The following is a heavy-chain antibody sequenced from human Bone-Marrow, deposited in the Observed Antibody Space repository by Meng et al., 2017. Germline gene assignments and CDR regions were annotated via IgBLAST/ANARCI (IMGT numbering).Heavy chain of an antibody. V-gene: IGHV3-74*03. CDR2: INTDASIT. CDR3: ARDADWVIFDN. J-gene: IGHJ4*02. D-gene: IGHD3-9*01. CDR1: GFTFSSYN. Sequence: GGSLRPSGAASGFTFSSYNMHWVRQTPGEGLGWVSRINTDASITTYADSVKGRFTISRDDAKNTVYLQMNSLRAEDTAVYYCARDADWVIFDNWGQGALVTVSS.